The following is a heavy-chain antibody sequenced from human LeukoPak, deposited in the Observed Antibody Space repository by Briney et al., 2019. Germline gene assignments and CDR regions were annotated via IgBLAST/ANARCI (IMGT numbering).Heavy chain of an antibody. CDR1: GGSISSYY. Sequence: SETLSLTCTVSGGSISSYYWSWVRQPPGKGLEWIGYIYYSGSTNYNPSLKSRVTISVDTSKNQFSLKLSSVTAADTAVYYCAGVSGFGLGRNNCFDPWGQGTLVTVSS. J-gene: IGHJ5*02. V-gene: IGHV4-59*01. CDR3: AGVSGFGLGRNNCFDP. CDR2: IYYSGST. D-gene: IGHD3-10*01.